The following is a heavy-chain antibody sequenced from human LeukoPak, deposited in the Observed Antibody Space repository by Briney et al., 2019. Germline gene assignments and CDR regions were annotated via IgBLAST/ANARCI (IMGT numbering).Heavy chain of an antibody. J-gene: IGHJ4*02. CDR1: GFTFSSYS. CDR3: ARDIVVVPAAFDGDY. D-gene: IGHD2-2*01. CDR2: ISSSSTI. V-gene: IGHV3-48*01. Sequence: AGGSLRLSCAASGFTFSSYSMNWVRQAPGKGLEWVSYISSSSTIYYADSVKGRFTISRDNAKNSLYLQMNSLRAEDTAVYYCARDIVVVPAAFDGDYWGQGTLVTVSS.